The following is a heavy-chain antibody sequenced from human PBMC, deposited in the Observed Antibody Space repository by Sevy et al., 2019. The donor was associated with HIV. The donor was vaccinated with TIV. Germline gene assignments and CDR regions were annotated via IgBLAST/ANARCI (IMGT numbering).Heavy chain of an antibody. D-gene: IGHD3-10*01. CDR1: GFTFSSYA. J-gene: IGHJ4*02. V-gene: IGHV3-23*01. Sequence: GGSLRLSCAASGFTFSSYAMSWVRQAPGKGLEWVSAISGSGGSTYYANSVKGRFTISRDNSKNTLYLQMNSLRAEDTAVYYCAGRGSGTSPRPFDYWGQGTLVTVSS. CDR3: AGRGSGTSPRPFDY. CDR2: ISGSGGST.